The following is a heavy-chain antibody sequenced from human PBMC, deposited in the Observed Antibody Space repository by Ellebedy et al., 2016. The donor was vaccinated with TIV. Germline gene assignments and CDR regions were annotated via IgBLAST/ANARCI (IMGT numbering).Heavy chain of an antibody. Sequence: AASVKVSCKASGYIFTSYDINWVRQATGQGLEWMGIINPSGGRTSYPQKFQGSVTMTRDTSTSTVYMELINLRFEDTDVYYCARGTDWNPGWCGPWGQGTLVSVSS. CDR3: ARGTDWNPGWCGP. J-gene: IGHJ5*02. CDR2: INPSGGRT. V-gene: IGHV1-46*01. CDR1: GYIFTSYD. D-gene: IGHD2-21*01.